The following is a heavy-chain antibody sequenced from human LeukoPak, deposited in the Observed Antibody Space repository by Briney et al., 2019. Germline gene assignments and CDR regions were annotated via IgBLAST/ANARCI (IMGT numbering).Heavy chain of an antibody. Sequence: AGGSLRLSRTASGFTFSSYEMNWVREAPGKGLEWVSYISSSRSSISYADSVKGRFTISRDNANNSLYLQMNSLRAEDTAVYYCARVVRYSREDYWGQGTLVTVSS. CDR1: GFTFSSYE. CDR2: ISSSRSSI. D-gene: IGHD3-9*01. CDR3: ARVVRYSREDY. J-gene: IGHJ4*02. V-gene: IGHV3-48*03.